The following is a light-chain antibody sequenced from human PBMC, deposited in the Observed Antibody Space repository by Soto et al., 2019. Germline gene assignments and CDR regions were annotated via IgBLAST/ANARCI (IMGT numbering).Light chain of an antibody. CDR3: QQANSFPRT. V-gene: IGKV1D-12*01. Sequence: DIQMTQSPSSVSASIGDRVTITCRASQGISSWLAWYQHKPGEAPKLLIYAASILHSGVPSRFSGSGSGTDFTLTISSLQPEDFATYYCQQANSFPRTFGQGTKVEIK. CDR1: QGISSW. CDR2: AAS. J-gene: IGKJ1*01.